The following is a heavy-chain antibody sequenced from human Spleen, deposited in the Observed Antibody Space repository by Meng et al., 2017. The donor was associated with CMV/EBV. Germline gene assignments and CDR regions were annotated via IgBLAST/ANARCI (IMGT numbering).Heavy chain of an antibody. CDR3: ARGEDTPMAGVWFDP. CDR2: IYYSGRT. D-gene: IGHD5-18*01. V-gene: IGHV4-30-4*08. J-gene: IGHJ5*02. CDR1: GGSINSGDYY. Sequence: GGSINSGDYYWSWIRQTPWTGLEWIGYIYYSGRTFYSPSLKSRVTMSVDTSKNQFSLKLTSVTAADTALYYCARGEDTPMAGVWFDPWGQGTLVTVSS.